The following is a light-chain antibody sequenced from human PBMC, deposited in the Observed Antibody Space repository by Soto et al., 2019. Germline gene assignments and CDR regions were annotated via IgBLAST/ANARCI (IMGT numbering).Light chain of an antibody. CDR2: GAS. Sequence: EIVLTQSPGTLSLSPGERATLSCRASQNVPKTYLAWYQQKPGQAPRLLIYGASTRATGIPARFSGSGSGTEFTLTISSLQSEDFAVYYCQQYNNWWTFGQGTKVDIK. CDR3: QQYNNWWT. V-gene: IGKV3-15*01. J-gene: IGKJ1*01. CDR1: QNVPKTY.